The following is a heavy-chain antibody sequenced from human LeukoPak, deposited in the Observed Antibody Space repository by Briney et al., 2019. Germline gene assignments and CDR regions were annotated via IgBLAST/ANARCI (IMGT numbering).Heavy chain of an antibody. V-gene: IGHV4-59*01. J-gene: IGHJ3*02. Sequence: SETLSLTCTVSGGSISSYYWSWIRQPPGKGLGWIGYIYYSGSTNYNPSLKSRVTISVDTSKNQFSLKLSSVTAADTAVYYCARVIRPFGVVIIWRDIPDAFDIWGQGTMVTVSS. D-gene: IGHD3-3*01. CDR2: IYYSGST. CDR3: ARVIRPFGVVIIWRDIPDAFDI. CDR1: GGSISSYY.